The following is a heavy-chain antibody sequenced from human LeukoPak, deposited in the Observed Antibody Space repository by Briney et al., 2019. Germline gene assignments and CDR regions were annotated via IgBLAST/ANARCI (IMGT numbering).Heavy chain of an antibody. CDR2: IYYSGST. Sequence: MASETLSLTCTVSGGSISIISDYWGWIRQPPGKGLEWIGSIYYSGSTYYNPSLKSRVTISVDTSKNQFSLNLSSVTAADTAVYYCARRVGARRGNFDYWGRGTLATVSS. D-gene: IGHD1-26*01. CDR1: GGSISIISDY. CDR3: ARRVGARRGNFDY. J-gene: IGHJ4*02. V-gene: IGHV4-39*01.